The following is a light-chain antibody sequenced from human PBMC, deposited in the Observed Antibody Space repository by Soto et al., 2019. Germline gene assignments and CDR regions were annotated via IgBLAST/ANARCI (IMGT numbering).Light chain of an antibody. CDR3: QQYGSSPT. CDR1: QSVSSY. CDR2: DAS. Sequence: EIVLKQSPATLSLSPGVRAPLSCRASQSVSSYLAWYQQKPGQAPRLLIYDASNRATGIPARFSGSGSGTDFTLTISSLEPEDFAVYYCQQYGSSPTFGQGTKVDIK. V-gene: IGKV3-11*01. J-gene: IGKJ1*01.